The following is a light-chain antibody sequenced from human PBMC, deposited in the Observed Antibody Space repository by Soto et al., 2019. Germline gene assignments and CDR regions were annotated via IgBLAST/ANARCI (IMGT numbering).Light chain of an antibody. CDR1: QSVSSR. Sequence: IVVTQSPATLSVSQGERATLSCRASQSVSSRLAWYQQKLGKAPRLLIYGASTRATGIPARFSGSGSGTEFTLTISSLQSEDFAVYYCQQYNDWPPTFGQGTKVDI. CDR3: QQYNDWPPT. J-gene: IGKJ1*01. V-gene: IGKV3-15*01. CDR2: GAS.